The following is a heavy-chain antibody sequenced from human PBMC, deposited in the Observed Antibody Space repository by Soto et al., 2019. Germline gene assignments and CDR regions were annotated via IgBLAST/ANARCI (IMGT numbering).Heavy chain of an antibody. CDR2: INSDGSST. CDR3: VRDDFGLGIDY. J-gene: IGHJ4*02. CDR1: GFTFSNYW. V-gene: IGHV3-74*01. D-gene: IGHD1-26*01. Sequence: EVQLVESGGGLVQPGGSLRLSCAASGFTFSNYWMHWVRQAPGKGLVWVSHINSDGSSTTYADSVKGRFTISRDNAKNTLYLQMNGLSTEDTAVYYRVRDDFGLGIDYWGLGTLVTVSS.